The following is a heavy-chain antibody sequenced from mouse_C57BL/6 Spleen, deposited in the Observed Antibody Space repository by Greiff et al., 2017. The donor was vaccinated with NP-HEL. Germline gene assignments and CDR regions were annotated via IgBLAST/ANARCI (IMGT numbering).Heavy chain of an antibody. J-gene: IGHJ4*01. Sequence: QVQLQQSGPELVKPGASVKISCTASGYAFSSSWMNWVKQRPGKGLEWIGRIYPGDGDTNYNGKFKGKATLNADKSSSTAYMQLSSLTSEDSAVYFCVRYDYFYAMDYWGQGTSVTVSS. CDR2: IYPGDGDT. CDR1: GYAFSSSW. V-gene: IGHV1-82*01. CDR3: VRYDYFYAMDY. D-gene: IGHD2-4*01.